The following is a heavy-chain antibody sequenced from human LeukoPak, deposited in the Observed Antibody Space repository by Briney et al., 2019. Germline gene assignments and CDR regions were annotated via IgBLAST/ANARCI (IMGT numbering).Heavy chain of an antibody. CDR1: GGSISSSSYY. CDR3: ARGDSSSSWYGAFDI. V-gene: IGHV4-39*07. Sequence: SETLSLTCTVSGGSISSSSYYWGWIRQPPGKGLEWIGSIYYSGSTYYNPSLKSRVTISVDTSKNQFSLKLSSVTAADTAVYYCARGDSSSSWYGAFDIWGQGTMVTVSS. CDR2: IYYSGST. D-gene: IGHD6-13*01. J-gene: IGHJ3*02.